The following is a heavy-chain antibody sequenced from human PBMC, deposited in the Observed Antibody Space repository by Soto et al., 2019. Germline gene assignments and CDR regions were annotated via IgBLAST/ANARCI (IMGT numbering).Heavy chain of an antibody. CDR3: ARPKGSYSSGYYYFDY. D-gene: IGHD6-19*01. Sequence: QVQLVQSGAEVKQPGSSVKVSCKPSGGTFSTYAIYWVRQAPGQGLEWMGAISPLFGTADYAQKFQGRVTITADESTSTASMELSSLRSEDTAVYYCARPKGSYSSGYYYFDYWGQGTLVTVSS. V-gene: IGHV1-69*01. CDR1: GGTFSTYA. J-gene: IGHJ4*02. CDR2: ISPLFGTA.